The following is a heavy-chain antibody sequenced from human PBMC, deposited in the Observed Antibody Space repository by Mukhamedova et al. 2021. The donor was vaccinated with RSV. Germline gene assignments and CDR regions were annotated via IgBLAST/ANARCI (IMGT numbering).Heavy chain of an antibody. D-gene: IGHD4-17*01. J-gene: IGHJ4*02. CDR3: ARDTMSDYGDFTPFDY. Sequence: AMHWVRQAPCKGLEWVAVISYDGSNKYYADSVKGRFTISRDNSKNTLYLQMNSLRAEDTAVYYCARDTMSDYGDFTPFDYWGQG. V-gene: IGHV3-30*04. CDR2: ISYDGSNK. CDR1: A.